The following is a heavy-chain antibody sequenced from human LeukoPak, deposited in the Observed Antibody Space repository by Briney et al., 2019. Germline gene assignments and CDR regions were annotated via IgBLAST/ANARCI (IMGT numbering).Heavy chain of an antibody. Sequence: ESSETLSLTCTVSGGSISSYYWSWIRQTPGKGLEWVSYINGGATDINYVDSVKGRFTVSRDNAKNSVSLQMNSLRAEDTAVYYCARAIRGYSHDALWGQGTLVTVSS. CDR3: ARAIRGYSHDAL. CDR2: INGGATDI. J-gene: IGHJ4*02. CDR1: GGSISSYY. D-gene: IGHD5-18*01. V-gene: IGHV3-11*01.